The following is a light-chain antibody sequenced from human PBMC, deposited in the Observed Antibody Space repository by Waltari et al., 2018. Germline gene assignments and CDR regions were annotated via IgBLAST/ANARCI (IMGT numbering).Light chain of an antibody. CDR2: KSS. V-gene: IGKV1-5*03. Sequence: DIQMTQSPSTLSASVGVRVTITCRPSQSISSWLAWYQQKPGKAPKILIYKSSSLESWVPSRVSGSGSGTEFTLTISSLQPDDFATYYCQQYNIYWTFGQGTKVEIK. J-gene: IGKJ1*01. CDR3: QQYNIYWT. CDR1: QSISSW.